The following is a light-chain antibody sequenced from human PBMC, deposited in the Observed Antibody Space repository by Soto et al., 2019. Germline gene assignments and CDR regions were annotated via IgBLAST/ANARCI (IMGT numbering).Light chain of an antibody. V-gene: IGLV2-8*01. J-gene: IGLJ1*01. Sequence: QSALTHPPSASGSPGQSVTISCTGTKNDIGVYDFVSWYQHHPGKAPRLIIYEVVQRPSGVPDRFSGSKSGNTASLTVSGLQAADEADYFCKSYAGSNTYVFGSGT. CDR3: KSYAGSNTYV. CDR1: KNDIGVYDF. CDR2: EVV.